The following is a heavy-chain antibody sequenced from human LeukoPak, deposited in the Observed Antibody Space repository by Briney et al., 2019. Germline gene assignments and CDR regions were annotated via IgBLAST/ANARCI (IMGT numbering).Heavy chain of an antibody. CDR1: GGSISSGGYY. J-gene: IGHJ4*02. V-gene: IGHV4-31*03. CDR2: IYYSGST. Sequence: SQTLSLTCTVSGGSISSGGYYWSWIRQHPGTGLEWIWYIYYSGSTYYNPSLKSRVTISVDTSKNQFSLKLSSVTAADTAVYYCARDWEGGSSSWSPGIFDYWGQGTLVTVSS. CDR3: ARDWEGGSSSWSPGIFDY. D-gene: IGHD6-13*01.